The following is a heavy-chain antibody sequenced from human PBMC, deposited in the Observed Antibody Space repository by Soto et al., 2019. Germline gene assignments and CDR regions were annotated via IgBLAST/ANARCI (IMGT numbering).Heavy chain of an antibody. Sequence: EVHLVPSGAEVKNPGTTVKISCRVSGYIFTANYLYWVRAAPGKGLLWMGLVDPEDGDTRYSESLQGIVTMTADTSTNPAYMELRALTSEETATYCCAKDMRGGYVIGLDSWGQGTLVNVAS. CDR1: GYIFTANY. CDR3: AKDMRGGYVIGLDS. J-gene: IGHJ5*01. CDR2: VDPEDGDT. V-gene: IGHV1-69-2*01. D-gene: IGHD3-22*01.